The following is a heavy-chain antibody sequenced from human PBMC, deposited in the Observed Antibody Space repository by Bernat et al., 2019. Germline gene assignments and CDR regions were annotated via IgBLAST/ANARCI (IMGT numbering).Heavy chain of an antibody. CDR3: ARAPGSGWYEFDY. J-gene: IGHJ4*02. CDR2: ISGSGVST. D-gene: IGHD6-19*01. V-gene: IGHV3-23*01. Sequence: EVQLLESGGGLVQPGGSLRLSCAASGFTFSSYAMSWVRQAPGKGLEWVSGISGSGVSTYYADSVKGRFTISRDNPMDTVSLQMNSLRAEDTAVYYCARAPGSGWYEFDYWGQGTLVTVSS. CDR1: GFTFSSYA.